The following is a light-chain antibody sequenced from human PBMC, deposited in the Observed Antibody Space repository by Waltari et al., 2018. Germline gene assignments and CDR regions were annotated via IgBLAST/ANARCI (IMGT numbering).Light chain of an antibody. V-gene: IGLV2-23*02. CDR1: SGDVGSFKL. CDR2: EVN. J-gene: IGLJ2*01. Sequence: QSGLTQPAPVSGSPGQSITISCTVSSGDVGSFKLVSWYHRHPGKAPKLIISEVNDRPSGVSNRFSGSKSGNTASLTISGLQAEDEADYYCCSYAGGSVIFGGGTKLTVL. CDR3: CSYAGGSVI.